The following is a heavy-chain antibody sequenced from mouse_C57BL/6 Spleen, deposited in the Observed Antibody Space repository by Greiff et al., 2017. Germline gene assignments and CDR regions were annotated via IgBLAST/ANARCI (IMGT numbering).Heavy chain of an antibody. CDR3: AVSTLITETWFAY. Sequence: VQLQQSGPELVKPGASVKISCKASGYSFTDYNMNWVKQSNGKSLEWIGVINPNDGTTSYTQKFKGKATLTVAQSSSTAYMQLNILTSEDSAVYYCAVSTLITETWFAYWGQGTLVTVSA. V-gene: IGHV1-39*01. CDR2: INPNDGTT. CDR1: GYSFTDYN. D-gene: IGHD2-4*01. J-gene: IGHJ3*01.